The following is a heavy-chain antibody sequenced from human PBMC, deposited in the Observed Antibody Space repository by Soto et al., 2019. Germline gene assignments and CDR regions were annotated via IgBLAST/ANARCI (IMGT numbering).Heavy chain of an antibody. CDR2: ISSSGSTI. J-gene: IGHJ4*02. CDR1: GFTFSSYE. Sequence: GGSLRLSCAASGFTFSSYEMNWVRQAPGKGLEWVSYISSSGSTIYYADSVKGRFTISRDNAKNSLYLQMNSLRAEDTAVYYCARDLTNTCFYFDYWGQGTLVTVPS. V-gene: IGHV3-48*03. CDR3: ARDLTNTCFYFDY. D-gene: IGHD3-3*01.